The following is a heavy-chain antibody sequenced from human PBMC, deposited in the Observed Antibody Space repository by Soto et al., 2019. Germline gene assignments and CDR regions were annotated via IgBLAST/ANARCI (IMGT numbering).Heavy chain of an antibody. CDR3: ARGFRALLWFGELFGWFDP. Sequence: QVQLQQWGAGLLKPSETLSLTCAVYGGSFSGYYWSWIRQPPGKGLEWIGEINHSGSTNYNPSLKSRVTRSVDTSKNQFSLKLSSVTAADTAVYYCARGFRALLWFGELFGWFDPWGQGTLVTVSS. D-gene: IGHD3-10*01. CDR1: GGSFSGYY. V-gene: IGHV4-34*01. CDR2: INHSGST. J-gene: IGHJ5*02.